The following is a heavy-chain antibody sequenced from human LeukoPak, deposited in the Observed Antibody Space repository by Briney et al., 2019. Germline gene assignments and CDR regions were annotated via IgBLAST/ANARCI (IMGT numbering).Heavy chain of an antibody. Sequence: GGSLRLSCAASGFTFSGYAMSWVRQAPGKGLEWVSDINGSGGSTYYADSVKGRFTISRDNSKNTLYLQMNSLRAEDTAVYYCAKRIQSAMATGYWGQGTLVTVSS. D-gene: IGHD5-18*01. J-gene: IGHJ4*02. CDR2: INGSGGST. CDR3: AKRIQSAMATGY. V-gene: IGHV3-23*01. CDR1: GFTFSGYA.